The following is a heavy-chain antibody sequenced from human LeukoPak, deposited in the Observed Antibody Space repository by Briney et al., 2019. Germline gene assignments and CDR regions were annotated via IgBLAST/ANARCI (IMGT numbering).Heavy chain of an antibody. CDR2: MNPNSGNT. V-gene: IGHV1-8*01. CDR1: GYTFTSYD. J-gene: IGHJ6*02. CDR3: ARDSTLNYGMDV. Sequence: GASVKVSCKASGYTFTSYDTNWVRQATGQGLEWMGWMNPNSGNTGYAQKFQGRVTMTRNTSISTAYMELSSLRSEDTAVYYCARDSTLNYGMDVWGQGTTVTVSS. D-gene: IGHD2/OR15-2a*01.